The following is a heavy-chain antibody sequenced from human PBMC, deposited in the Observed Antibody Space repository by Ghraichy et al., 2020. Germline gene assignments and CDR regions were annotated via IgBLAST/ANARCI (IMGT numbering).Heavy chain of an antibody. CDR2: IYHSGDT. V-gene: IGHV4-38-2*02. J-gene: IGHJ4*02. CDR3: VREVGSRWYPAY. D-gene: IGHD6-13*01. CDR1: DYSISDGYF. Sequence: SETLSLTCNVSDYSISDGYFWGWIRQPPGKRLEWIGSIYHSGDTSYNPSLKSRASISMDMSKNQFSLNLNSVTAADTAVYYCVREVGSRWYPAYWGQGTLVTASS.